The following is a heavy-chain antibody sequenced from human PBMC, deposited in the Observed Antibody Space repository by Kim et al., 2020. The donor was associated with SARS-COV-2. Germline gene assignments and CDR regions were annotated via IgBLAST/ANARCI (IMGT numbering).Heavy chain of an antibody. CDR2: ISAYNGNT. Sequence: ASVKVSCKASGYTFTSYGISWVRQAPGQGLEWMGWISAYNGNTNYAQKLQGRVTMTTDTSTSTAYMELRSLRSDDTAVYYCARAVGYFDWLPHNGYWGQGTLVTVSS. J-gene: IGHJ4*02. V-gene: IGHV1-18*01. CDR1: GYTFTSYG. CDR3: ARAVGYFDWLPHNGY. D-gene: IGHD3-9*01.